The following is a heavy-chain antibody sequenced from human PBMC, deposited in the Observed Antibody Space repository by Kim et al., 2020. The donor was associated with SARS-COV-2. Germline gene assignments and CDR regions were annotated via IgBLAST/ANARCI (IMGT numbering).Heavy chain of an antibody. CDR1: GFTFSSYG. Sequence: GGSLRLSCAASGFTFSSYGMHWVRQAPGKGLEWVALIWYDGSNKFYADSVKGRFTISRDNSKNTLYLQMNSLRAEDTAVYYCARGGSDSADAFDIWGQGT. D-gene: IGHD2-21*02. J-gene: IGHJ3*02. V-gene: IGHV3-33*01. CDR2: IWYDGSNK. CDR3: ARGGSDSADAFDI.